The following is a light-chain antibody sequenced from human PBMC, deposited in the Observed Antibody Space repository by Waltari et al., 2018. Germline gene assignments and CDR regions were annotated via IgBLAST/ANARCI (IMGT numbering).Light chain of an antibody. Sequence: DIVMTQSPASLAVSLGKRATISCQSSQSLLYSLNNKTYLAWYQQKPGQPPKLLISWASTRKSGVPDRFSGSGSGTDFTLIVSSLQAEDVAVYYCQQYYSTPPTFGQGTRVEIK. CDR2: WAS. CDR3: QQYYSTPPT. J-gene: IGKJ1*01. CDR1: QSLLYSLNNKTY. V-gene: IGKV4-1*01.